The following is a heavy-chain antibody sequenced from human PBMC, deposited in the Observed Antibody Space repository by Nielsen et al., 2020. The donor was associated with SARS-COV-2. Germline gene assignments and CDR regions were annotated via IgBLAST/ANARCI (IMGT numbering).Heavy chain of an antibody. CDR1: GYSFTTHY. J-gene: IGHJ4*02. CDR2: INPSISAT. D-gene: IGHD3-22*01. Sequence: ASVKVSCKASGYSFTTHYIHWVRQAPGDGLKWMGMINPSISATDYAQEFQGRVTLTRDTSANTVFMELSGLRSEDTAVYYCARDSYYDSSGYFWPWGQGTLVTVSS. V-gene: IGHV1-46*01. CDR3: ARDSYYDSSGYFWP.